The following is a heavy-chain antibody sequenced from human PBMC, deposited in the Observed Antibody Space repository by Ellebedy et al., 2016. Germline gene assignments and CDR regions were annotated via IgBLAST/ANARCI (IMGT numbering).Heavy chain of an antibody. Sequence: GGSLRLXXAASGFRFSSYVMNWVRQAPGKGLESVSSISGSGGSTYYADSVKGRFTISRDNSKNTLYLQMNSLRAEDTAVYYCATVMGWYYGSWSYYQYWGQGTLVTVSS. J-gene: IGHJ4*02. CDR1: GFRFSSYV. D-gene: IGHD3-10*01. CDR2: ISGSGGST. V-gene: IGHV3-23*01. CDR3: ATVMGWYYGSWSYYQY.